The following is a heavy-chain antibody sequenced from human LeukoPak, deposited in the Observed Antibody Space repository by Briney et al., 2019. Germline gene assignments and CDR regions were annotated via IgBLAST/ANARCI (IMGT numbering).Heavy chain of an antibody. V-gene: IGHV4-59*12. Sequence: PSETLSLTCTVSGGSISSYYWSWIRQPPGKGLEWIGYIYYSGSTNYKSSLKSRVTISVDTSKNQFSLKLSSVTAADTAVYYCARGGLQYCTNGVCYLTYFDYWGQGTLVTVSS. CDR3: ARGGLQYCTNGVCYLTYFDY. D-gene: IGHD2-8*01. CDR2: IYYSGST. CDR1: GGSISSYY. J-gene: IGHJ4*02.